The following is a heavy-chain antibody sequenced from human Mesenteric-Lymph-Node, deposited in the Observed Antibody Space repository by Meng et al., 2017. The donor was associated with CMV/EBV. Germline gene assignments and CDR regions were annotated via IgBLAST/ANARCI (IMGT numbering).Heavy chain of an antibody. J-gene: IGHJ4*02. Sequence: GESLKISCTASGFTFADYEMSWVRQAPGKGLEWVGFIRSNSYGGTPEYAASVKGRFTISRDDSKSVAYLQMSSLKTEDTAVYYCTRDLVPYYDFWSSYRVFENWGQGTLVTVSS. CDR2: IRSNSYGGTP. CDR3: TRDLVPYYDFWSSYRVFEN. CDR1: GFTFADYE. V-gene: IGHV3-49*04. D-gene: IGHD3-3*01.